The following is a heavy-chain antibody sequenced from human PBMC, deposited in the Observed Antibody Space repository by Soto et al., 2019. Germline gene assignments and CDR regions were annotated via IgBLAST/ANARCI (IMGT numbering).Heavy chain of an antibody. CDR1: GYTFTSYG. J-gene: IGHJ6*02. D-gene: IGHD6-13*01. Sequence: ASVKVSCKASGYTFTSYGISWVRQAPGQGLEWMGWISAYNGNTNYAQKLQGRVTMTTDTSTSTAYMELRSLRSDDTAVYYCARDLVGRGAHSSSWYRYYGMDVWGQGTTVTVSS. CDR3: ARDLVGRGAHSSSWYRYYGMDV. CDR2: ISAYNGNT. V-gene: IGHV1-18*01.